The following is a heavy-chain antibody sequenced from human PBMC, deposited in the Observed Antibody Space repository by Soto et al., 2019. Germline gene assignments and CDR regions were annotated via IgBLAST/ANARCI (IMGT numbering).Heavy chain of an antibody. V-gene: IGHV1-46*02. CDR2: IHPSGGGT. Sequence: ASVKVSCKPSGYTFNTYYLHWLRQAPGQALEWMGVIHPSGGGTTYAQKFLGRVTVTRDTSTTTVFMELSSLRSDDTAVYYCARGGHIAVVTASFDNWGQGTLVTVSS. J-gene: IGHJ4*02. D-gene: IGHD2-21*02. CDR1: GYTFNTYY. CDR3: ARGGHIAVVTASFDN.